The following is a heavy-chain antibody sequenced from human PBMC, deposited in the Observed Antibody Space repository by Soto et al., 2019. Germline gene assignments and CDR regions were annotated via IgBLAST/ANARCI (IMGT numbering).Heavy chain of an antibody. CDR1: GFTFSSYA. J-gene: IGHJ6*02. CDR2: ISGSGDST. Sequence: GGSLRLSCAASGFTFSSYAMSWVRQAPGKGLEWVSAISGSGDSTYYADSVKGRFTISRDNPKNTLFLQMKSLRAEDTAVYYCVSAITTTHYYYGMDVWGQGTTVTVSS. V-gene: IGHV3-23*01. CDR3: VSAITTTHYYYGMDV. D-gene: IGHD2-2*02.